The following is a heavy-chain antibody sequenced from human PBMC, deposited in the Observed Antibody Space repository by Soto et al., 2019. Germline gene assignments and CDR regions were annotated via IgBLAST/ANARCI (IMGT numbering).Heavy chain of an antibody. CDR3: ARVAGFGEFPDY. J-gene: IGHJ4*02. V-gene: IGHV3-33*01. CDR1: GFTFSSYG. D-gene: IGHD3-10*01. Sequence: GGSLRLSCAASGFTFSSYGMHWVRQAPGKGLEWVAVIWYDGSNKYYADSVKGRFTISRDNSKNTLYLQMNSLRAEDTAVYYCARVAGFGEFPDYWGQGTLVTVSS. CDR2: IWYDGSNK.